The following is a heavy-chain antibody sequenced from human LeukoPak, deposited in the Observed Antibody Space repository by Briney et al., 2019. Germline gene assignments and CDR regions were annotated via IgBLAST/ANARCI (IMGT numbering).Heavy chain of an antibody. V-gene: IGHV4-39*01. CDR1: GGSISSSSYY. J-gene: IGHJ6*02. Sequence: SETLSLTCTVSGGSISSSSYYWGWIRQPPGKGLEWIVSIYYSGSTYYNPSLKSRVTISVDTSKNQFSLKLSSVTAADTAVYYCARILWLDYYYYGMDVWGQGTTVTVSS. CDR2: IYYSGST. D-gene: IGHD3-10*01. CDR3: ARILWLDYYYYGMDV.